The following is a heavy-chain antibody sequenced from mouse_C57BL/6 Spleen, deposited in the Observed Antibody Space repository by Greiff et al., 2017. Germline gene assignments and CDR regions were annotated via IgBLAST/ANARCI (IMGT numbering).Heavy chain of an antibody. CDR3: ARNYLYYGSSYDAMDY. CDR1: GFSLTSYG. Sequence: VQLQQSGPGLVQPSQSLSITCTVSGFSLTSYGVHWVRQSPGKGLEWLGVIWSGGSTDYNAAFISRLSISKDNSKSQVFFKLNSLQADDTAIYYCARNYLYYGSSYDAMDYWGQGTSVTVSS. V-gene: IGHV2-2*01. D-gene: IGHD1-1*01. J-gene: IGHJ4*01. CDR2: IWSGGST.